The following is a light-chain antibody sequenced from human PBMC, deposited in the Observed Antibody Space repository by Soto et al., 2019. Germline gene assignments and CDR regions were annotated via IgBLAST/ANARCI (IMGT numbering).Light chain of an antibody. J-gene: IGKJ1*01. CDR3: QQYGSSPPKT. CDR2: GAS. Sequence: EIVLTQSPGTLSLSPGERATLSCRASQSVSSSYLAWYQQKPGQAPRLLIYGASSRATGIPDRFSGSGSGTDFTLTISSLQHEDFAVYYCQQYGSSPPKTFGQGTKVDIK. V-gene: IGKV3-20*01. CDR1: QSVSSSY.